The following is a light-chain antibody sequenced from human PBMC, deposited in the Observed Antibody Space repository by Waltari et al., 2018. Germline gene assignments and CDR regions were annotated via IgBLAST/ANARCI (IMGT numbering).Light chain of an antibody. CDR3: SSYTTTSTLLVV. Sequence: QSALTQPASVSGSPGQLITISCTGTSSDIGRYNYVSWYQHHPDKAPKLMIFDVNNRPSGVSDRFSGSKSGNTASLTISGLQAEDEADYYCSSYTTTSTLLVVFGGGTKLTVL. CDR2: DVN. CDR1: SSDIGRYNY. J-gene: IGLJ2*01. V-gene: IGLV2-14*03.